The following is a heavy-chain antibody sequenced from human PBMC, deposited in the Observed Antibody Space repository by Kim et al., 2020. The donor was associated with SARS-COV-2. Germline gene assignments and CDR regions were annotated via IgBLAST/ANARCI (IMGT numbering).Heavy chain of an antibody. CDR3: ASLWRRSGWYKNVDY. V-gene: IGHV3-21*01. D-gene: IGHD6-19*01. CDR1: FTFSSYS. CDR2: ISSSSSYI. Sequence: FTFSSYSMNWVRQAPGKGLEWVSSISSSSSYIYYADSVKGRFTISRDNAKNSLYLQMNSLRAEDTAVYYCASLWRRSGWYKNVDYWGQGTLAT. J-gene: IGHJ4*02.